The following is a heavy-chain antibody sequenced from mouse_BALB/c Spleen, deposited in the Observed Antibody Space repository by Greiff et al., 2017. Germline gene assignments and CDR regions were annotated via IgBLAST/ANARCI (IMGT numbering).Heavy chain of an antibody. CDR2: IWGDGST. CDR1: GFSLTGYG. J-gene: IGHJ1*01. V-gene: IGHV2-6-7*01. D-gene: IGHD2-2*01. Sequence: VQGVESGPGLVAPSQSLSITCTVSGFSLTGYGVNWVRQPPGKGLEWLGMIWGDGSTDYNSALKSRLSISKDNSKSQVFLKMNSLQTDDTARYYCARCGYDWYFDVWGAGTTVTVSS. CDR3: ARCGYDWYFDV.